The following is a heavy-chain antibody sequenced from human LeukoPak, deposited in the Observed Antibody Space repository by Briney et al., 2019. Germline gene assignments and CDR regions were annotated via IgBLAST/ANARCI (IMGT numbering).Heavy chain of an antibody. CDR1: GGSISSYY. Sequence: PSETLSLTCTVSGGSISSYYWSWIRQPPGKGLDWIGYMYYSGSTYYNPSLKSRVTISVDTSKNQFSLKLSSVTAADTAVYYCARETSQKGAHYMDVWGKGTTVTISS. J-gene: IGHJ6*03. CDR3: ARETSQKGAHYMDV. CDR2: MYYSGST. D-gene: IGHD3-16*01. V-gene: IGHV4-59*01.